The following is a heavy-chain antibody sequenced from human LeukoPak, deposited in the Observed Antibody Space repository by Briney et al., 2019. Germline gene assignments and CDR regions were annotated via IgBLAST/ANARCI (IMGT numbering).Heavy chain of an antibody. V-gene: IGHV1-2*02. CDR3: ARDQEDRFDP. CDR1: GYIFTYYY. CDR2: INPNSGGT. Sequence: ASVKVSCKTSGYIFTYYYIHWVRQAPGQGLEYMGWINPNSGGTNIAQKFQDRVTMTRDTSINTAYMYLSRLMSDDTAIYYCARDQEDRFDPWGQGTLVTVSS. J-gene: IGHJ5*02.